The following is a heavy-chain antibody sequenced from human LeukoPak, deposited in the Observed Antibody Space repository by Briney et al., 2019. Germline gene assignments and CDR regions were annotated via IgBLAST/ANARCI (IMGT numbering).Heavy chain of an antibody. J-gene: IGHJ4*02. CDR2: ISGSGVST. D-gene: IGHD1-26*01. CDR1: GFTFSSYW. V-gene: IGHV3-74*01. Sequence: GGSLRLSCAPSGFTFSSYWMHWVRQAPGKGLEWVSGISGSGVSTYYADSVKGRFTISRDNAKNTLYLQMNSLRAEDTAVYYCARVGATSWYWGQGTLVTVSS. CDR3: ARVGATSWY.